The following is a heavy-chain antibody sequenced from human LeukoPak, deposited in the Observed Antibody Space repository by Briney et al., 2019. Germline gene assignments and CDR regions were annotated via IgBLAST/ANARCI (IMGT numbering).Heavy chain of an antibody. CDR1: GYTFTSYY. V-gene: IGHV1-2*02. Sequence: ASVKVSCKASGYTFTSYYMHWVRQAPGQGLEWMGWINPNSGGTNYAQKFQGRVTMTRDTSISTAYMELSRLRSDDTAVYYCAITGGSGSYFRDAPVGNWFDPWGQGTLVTVSS. J-gene: IGHJ5*02. D-gene: IGHD3-10*01. CDR2: INPNSGGT. CDR3: AITGGSGSYFRDAPVGNWFDP.